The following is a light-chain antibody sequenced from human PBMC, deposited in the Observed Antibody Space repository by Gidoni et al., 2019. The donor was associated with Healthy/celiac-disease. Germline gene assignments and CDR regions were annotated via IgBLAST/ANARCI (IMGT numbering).Light chain of an antibody. CDR1: SSDVGVYNY. J-gene: IGLJ2*01. Sequence: QSALTQPASVSGSPGQSITISCTGTSSDVGVYNYVSWYQQHPGKAPKLTIYEVSNRPSGVSNRCSGSKSGNTASLTISGLQAEDEADYYCSSYTSSSTLVFGGGTKLTVL. CDR3: SSYTSSSTLV. V-gene: IGLV2-14*01. CDR2: EVS.